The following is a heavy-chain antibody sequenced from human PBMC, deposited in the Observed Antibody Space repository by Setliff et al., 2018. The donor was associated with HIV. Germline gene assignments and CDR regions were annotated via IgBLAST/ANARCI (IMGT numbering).Heavy chain of an antibody. CDR3: ARGQGGFGELLYT. J-gene: IGHJ5*02. Sequence: ASVKVSCKASGYTFTDYYIHWVRQAPGQGLEWMGGINPNSGGTNYAQKFQGRVTMTRDTTISTAYMELSSLRSDDTAVNYCARGQGGFGELLYTWGQGTLVTVSS. V-gene: IGHV1-2*02. CDR1: GYTFTDYY. CDR2: INPNSGGT. D-gene: IGHD3-10*01.